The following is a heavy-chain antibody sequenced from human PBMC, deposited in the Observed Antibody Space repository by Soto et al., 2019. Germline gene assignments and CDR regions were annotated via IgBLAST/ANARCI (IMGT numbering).Heavy chain of an antibody. J-gene: IGHJ6*02. Sequence: GESLKISCKGSGYSFTSYWISWVRQMPGKGLEWMGRIDPSDSYTNYSPSFQGHVTISADKSISTAYLQWSSLKASDTAMYYCARRPYGSSYSYYYGMYVWGQGTTVTVSS. CDR1: GYSFTSYW. D-gene: IGHD3-10*01. CDR2: IDPSDSYT. CDR3: ARRPYGSSYSYYYGMYV. V-gene: IGHV5-10-1*01.